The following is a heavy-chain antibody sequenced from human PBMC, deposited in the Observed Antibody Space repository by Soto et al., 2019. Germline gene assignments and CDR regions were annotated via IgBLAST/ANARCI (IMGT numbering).Heavy chain of an antibody. D-gene: IGHD2-2*01. CDR2: ISAYNGNT. J-gene: IGHJ3*02. CDR1: GYTFTSYG. Sequence: QVQLVQSGAEVKKPGASVKVSCKASGYTFTSYGISWVRQAPGQGLEWMGWISAYNGNTNYAQKLQGRVTMTTDTSTSTAYMELRSLRSDDTAVYYCARVKTAYQLLSPDAFDIWGQGTMVTVSS. V-gene: IGHV1-18*01. CDR3: ARVKTAYQLLSPDAFDI.